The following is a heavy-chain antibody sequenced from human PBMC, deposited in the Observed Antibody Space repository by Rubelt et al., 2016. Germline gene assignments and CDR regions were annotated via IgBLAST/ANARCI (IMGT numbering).Heavy chain of an antibody. CDR3: AKAYSYGYVFDY. Sequence: EVQLVESGGGLVQPGRSLRLSCAASGFTFDDYAMHWVRQAPGKGLEWVSGISWNSGSIGYADSVKGRFTISRDNAKNSLYLQMNSLRAEDTALYYCAKAYSYGYVFDYWGQGTLVTVSS. D-gene: IGHD5-18*01. CDR1: GFTFDDYA. V-gene: IGHV3-9*01. J-gene: IGHJ4*02. CDR2: ISWNSGSI.